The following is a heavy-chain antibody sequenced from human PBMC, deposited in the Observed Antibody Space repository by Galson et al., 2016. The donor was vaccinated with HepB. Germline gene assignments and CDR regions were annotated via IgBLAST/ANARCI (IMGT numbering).Heavy chain of an antibody. V-gene: IGHV5-51*01. Sequence: QSGAEVKKPGDSLKISCQTSGYIFTNYWLAWVRQMPGKGLEWMGIIYPRDSETRYNPSFEGLISISSDKSITTAYLHFYGLKASDTAMYYCARVSSGTYYLMDFWGQGTLATASS. J-gene: IGHJ4*02. CDR2: IYPRDSET. CDR1: GYIFTNYW. CDR3: ARVSSGTYYLMDF. D-gene: IGHD1-26*01.